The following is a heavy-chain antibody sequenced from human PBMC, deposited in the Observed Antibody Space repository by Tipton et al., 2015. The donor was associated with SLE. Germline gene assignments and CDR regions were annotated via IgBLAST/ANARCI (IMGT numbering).Heavy chain of an antibody. J-gene: IGHJ3*02. CDR1: GGSISSGYY. D-gene: IGHD7-27*01. V-gene: IGHV4-38-2*02. CDR3: ARDLTGEAAFDI. CDR2: IYHSGST. Sequence: TLSLTCTVSGGSISSGYYWGWIRQPPGKGLEWIGSIYHSGSTYYNPSLKSRVTISVDTSKNQFSLKLSSVTAADTAVYYCARDLTGEAAFDIWGQGTMVTVSS.